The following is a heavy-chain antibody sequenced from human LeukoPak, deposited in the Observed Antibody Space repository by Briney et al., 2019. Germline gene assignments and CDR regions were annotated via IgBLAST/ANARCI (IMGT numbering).Heavy chain of an antibody. V-gene: IGHV3-30*04. CDR3: ARERQMGATPFDY. J-gene: IGHJ4*02. D-gene: IGHD1-26*01. Sequence: GGSLRLSCVASGFTFTGHSMHWVRQAPGKGLEWVAVVGNDEKTIFYADSLKGRFTISRDNSKNTLYLQMNSLRNEDTAVYYCARERQMGATPFDYWGQGSLVTVSS. CDR1: GFTFTGHS. CDR2: VGNDEKTI.